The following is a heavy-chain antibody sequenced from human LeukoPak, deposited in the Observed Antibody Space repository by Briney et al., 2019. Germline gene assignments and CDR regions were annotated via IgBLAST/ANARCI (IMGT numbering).Heavy chain of an antibody. J-gene: IGHJ6*03. CDR3: ARTFAQSGSYYYYMDV. CDR1: GYTITNDH. Sequence: SETLSLTCTASGYTITNDHWSWIRQPPGKGLEWIGYIYYSGSVSYNPSLESRVTITRYTSTNQISLSVSSVTAADTAVYYCARTFAQSGSYYYYMDVWGKGTTVIVSS. D-gene: IGHD1-26*01. V-gene: IGHV4-59*01. CDR2: IYYSGSV.